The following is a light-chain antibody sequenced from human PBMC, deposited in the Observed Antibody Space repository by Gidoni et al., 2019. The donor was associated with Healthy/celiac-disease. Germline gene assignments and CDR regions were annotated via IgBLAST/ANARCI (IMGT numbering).Light chain of an antibody. Sequence: PATLAGFPGERATRACRASQSVSRYLAWYQQKPGQAPRLLIYDASNRATGIPARFSGSGSGTDFTLTISSLEPEDFAVYYCQHRSNWPLTFXGXTKVEIK. CDR1: QSVSRY. J-gene: IGKJ4*01. CDR3: QHRSNWPLT. CDR2: DAS. V-gene: IGKV3-11*01.